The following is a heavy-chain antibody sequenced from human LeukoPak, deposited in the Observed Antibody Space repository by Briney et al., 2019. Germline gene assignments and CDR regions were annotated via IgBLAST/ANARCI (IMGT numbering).Heavy chain of an antibody. J-gene: IGHJ4*02. Sequence: SETLSLTRTVSGGSISSYYWSWIRQPPGKGLEWIGYIYYSGSTNYNPSLKSRVTISVDTSKNQFSLKLSSVTAADTAVYYCARHGVYSSAGDYWGQGTLVTVFS. CDR2: IYYSGST. CDR3: ARHGVYSSAGDY. D-gene: IGHD6-19*01. CDR1: GGSISSYY. V-gene: IGHV4-59*08.